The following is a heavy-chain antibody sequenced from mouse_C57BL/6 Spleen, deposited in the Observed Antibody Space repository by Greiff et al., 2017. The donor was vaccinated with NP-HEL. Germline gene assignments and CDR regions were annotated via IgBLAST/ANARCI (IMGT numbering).Heavy chain of an antibody. Sequence: QVQLQQSGPGLVAPSQSLSITCTVSGFSLTSYAISWVRQPPGKGLEWLGVIWTGGGTNYNSALKSRLSISKDNSKSQVFLKMNSLQTDDTARYYCARNLVLRYYAMDYWGQGTSVTVSS. V-gene: IGHV2-9-1*01. CDR2: IWTGGGT. CDR3: ARNLVLRYYAMDY. J-gene: IGHJ4*01. CDR1: GFSLTSYA. D-gene: IGHD1-1*01.